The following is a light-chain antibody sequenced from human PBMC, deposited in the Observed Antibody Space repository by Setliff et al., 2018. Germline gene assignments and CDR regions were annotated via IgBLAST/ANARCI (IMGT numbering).Light chain of an antibody. V-gene: IGLV1-40*01. J-gene: IGLJ2*01. CDR3: QSYDSNLSAYVV. Sequence: QSVLTQPPSVSGAPGQRVTISCTGSSSNIGAGYDVHWYQQLPGTAPKLLIYGNSNRPSGVPDRFSGSKSGTSASLAITGLQAEDEADYCQSYDSNLSAYVVFGGGTKVTVL. CDR1: SSNIGAGYD. CDR2: GNS.